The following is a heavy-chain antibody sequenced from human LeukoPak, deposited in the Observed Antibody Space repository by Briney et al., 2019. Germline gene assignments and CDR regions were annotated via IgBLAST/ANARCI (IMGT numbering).Heavy chain of an antibody. CDR1: GYSFTTYW. CDR3: TRTYCYDSSGSSDDVFDL. V-gene: IGHV5-51*01. CDR2: IYPGDSDT. Sequence: GESLKISCKGSGYSFTTYWIGWVRQMPGKGLEWMGIIYPGDSDTRYSPSFQGQVTISADKSINTAYLQWRSLKASDTAIYYCTRTYCYDSSGSSDDVFDLWGQGTMVTVSS. J-gene: IGHJ3*01. D-gene: IGHD3-22*01.